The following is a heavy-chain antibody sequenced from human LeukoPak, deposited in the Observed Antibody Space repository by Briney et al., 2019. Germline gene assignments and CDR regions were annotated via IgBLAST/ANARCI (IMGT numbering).Heavy chain of an antibody. V-gene: IGHV3-48*02. CDR3: ARDRYYSSDY. CDR1: GFTFSSYA. J-gene: IGHJ4*02. D-gene: IGHD1-26*01. CDR2: ISSTSNNI. Sequence: GGSLRLSCAASGFTFSSYAMNWVREAPGKGLGWLAYISSTSNNIYYADSVKGRFTISRDNAKNSLYLQMNSLRDEDTAVYYCARDRYYSSDYWRQGTLVTVSS.